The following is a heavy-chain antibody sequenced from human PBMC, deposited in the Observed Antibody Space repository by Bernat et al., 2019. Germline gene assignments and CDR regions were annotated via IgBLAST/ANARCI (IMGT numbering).Heavy chain of an antibody. CDR1: GFTFSSYG. Sequence: QVQLVESGGGVVQPGRSLRLSCAASGFTFSSYGMRWVRQAPGKGLEWVAVISYDGSNKYYADSVKGRFTISRDNSKNTLYLQMNSLRAEDTAVYYCAKDPPNYDFWSGPTGNYGMDVWGQGTTVTVSS. V-gene: IGHV3-30*18. CDR2: ISYDGSNK. J-gene: IGHJ6*02. CDR3: AKDPPNYDFWSGPTGNYGMDV. D-gene: IGHD3-3*01.